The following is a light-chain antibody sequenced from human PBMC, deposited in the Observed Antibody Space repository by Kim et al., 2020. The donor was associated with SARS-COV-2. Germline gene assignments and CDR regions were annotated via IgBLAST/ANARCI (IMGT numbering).Light chain of an antibody. Sequence: DIQMTQSPSSVSASVGDRVTISCRASQGLNNWLAWYQQKPGKDPKLLIYAATNLQCGVPSRFSGSASGTVFTLTISSLQPEDFATYYCQQGNSFPLTFGRGTKVDIK. V-gene: IGKV1-12*01. CDR3: QQGNSFPLT. CDR2: AAT. J-gene: IGKJ4*01. CDR1: QGLNNW.